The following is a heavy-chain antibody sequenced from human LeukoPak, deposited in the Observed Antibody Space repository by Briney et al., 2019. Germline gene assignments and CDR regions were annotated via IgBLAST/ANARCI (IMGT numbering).Heavy chain of an antibody. CDR3: ARSIGYYYTMDV. V-gene: IGHV3-11*01. Sequence: GGSLRLSCVACGFSFSDYYMSWIRQAPGRGLEWISYISGSGSDLYYADSVKGRFTISRDNANNSLYLQVNSLRAEDTAVYYCARSIGYYYTMDVWGQGTTVTVSS. CDR1: GFSFSDYY. J-gene: IGHJ6*02. D-gene: IGHD3-22*01. CDR2: ISGSGSDL.